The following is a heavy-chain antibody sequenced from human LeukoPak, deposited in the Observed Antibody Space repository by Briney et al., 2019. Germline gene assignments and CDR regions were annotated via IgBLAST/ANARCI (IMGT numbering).Heavy chain of an antibody. J-gene: IGHJ4*02. D-gene: IGHD2-2*01. CDR1: GFTFSSYA. CDR2: ISYDGSNK. CDR3: AKGGVPVVSPAVN. V-gene: IGHV3-30-3*01. Sequence: PGGSLRLSCAASGFTFSSYAMHWVRQAPGKGLEWVAVISYDGSNKYYADSVKGRFTISRDNSKNTLYLQVNSLRAEDTAVYYCAKGGVPVVSPAVNWGQGTLVTVSS.